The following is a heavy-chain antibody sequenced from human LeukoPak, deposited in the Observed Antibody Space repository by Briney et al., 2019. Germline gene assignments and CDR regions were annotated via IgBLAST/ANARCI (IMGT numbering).Heavy chain of an antibody. J-gene: IGHJ5*02. CDR1: GYTFTGYY. CDR3: ARKYDILTGYDNWLDP. D-gene: IGHD3-9*01. CDR2: INPNTGAT. Sequence: ASVKVSCKASGYTFTGYYMHWVRQAPGQGLEWMGWINPNTGATKYAEKFQGRVTMTGDTSISTGYMELSSLRSDDTAVYFCARKYDILTGYDNWLDPWGQGTLVTVSS. V-gene: IGHV1-2*02.